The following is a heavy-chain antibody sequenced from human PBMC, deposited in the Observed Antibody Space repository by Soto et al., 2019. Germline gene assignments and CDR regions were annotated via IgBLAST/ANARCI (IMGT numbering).Heavy chain of an antibody. CDR3: ARAGVLRYFGSI. J-gene: IGHJ3*02. D-gene: IGHD3-9*01. CDR2: MFDKGNT. Sequence: QVQLQESGPGLVKPSETLSLTCTVSDGSISNYYWSWIRQPPGKGLEWIGYMFDKGNTNYNPSLRSRVTLSLDTSKNQFSLKVTSVPAADTAVYYCARAGVLRYFGSIWGQGTTVTVSS. V-gene: IGHV4-59*01. CDR1: DGSISNYY.